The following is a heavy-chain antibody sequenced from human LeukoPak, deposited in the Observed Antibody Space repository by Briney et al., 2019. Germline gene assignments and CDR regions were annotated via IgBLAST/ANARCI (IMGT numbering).Heavy chain of an antibody. Sequence: ASVKVSCKASGGTFSSYAISWVRQAPGQGLEWMGGIIPIFGTANYAQKFQGRATITTDESTSTAYMELSSLRSEDTAVYYCARGYCSGGSCLPTPYYYYYYVDVWGKGTTVTVSS. J-gene: IGHJ6*03. CDR1: GGTFSSYA. CDR3: ARGYCSGGSCLPTPYYYYYYVDV. CDR2: IIPIFGTA. D-gene: IGHD2-15*01. V-gene: IGHV1-69*05.